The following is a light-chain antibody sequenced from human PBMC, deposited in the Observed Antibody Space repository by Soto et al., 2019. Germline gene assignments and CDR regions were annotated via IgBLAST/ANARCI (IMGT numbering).Light chain of an antibody. V-gene: IGKV2-30*02. J-gene: IGKJ2*01. CDR3: RQGTHWPPYT. CDR2: QVS. Sequence: DVVMTQSPLSLPVTVGQPASISCRSSQSLIHSDGNTYLNWFLQRPDHSPSRLIYQVSKRDSGVLDRFSGSGSCTDFTLKISRVEAEDVGVYYCRQGTHWPPYTFGQGTKLEIK. CDR1: QSLIHSDGNTY.